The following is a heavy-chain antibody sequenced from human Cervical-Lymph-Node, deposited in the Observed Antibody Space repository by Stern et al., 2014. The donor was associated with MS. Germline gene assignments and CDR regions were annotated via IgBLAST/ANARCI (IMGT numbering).Heavy chain of an antibody. Sequence: VQLVESGGGVIQPGGSLRLSCTASGFPVSRDYMTWVRQASGKVHEWVSFITNVVSTFYTGSVKGRFTISRDDSKNTVYLHMTSLRAEDTAMYYCARDTSSPERSDWWGQGTLVTVSS. D-gene: IGHD1-1*01. J-gene: IGHJ4*02. CDR1: GFPVSRDY. CDR3: ARDTSSPERSDW. V-gene: IGHV3-53*01. CDR2: ITNVVST.